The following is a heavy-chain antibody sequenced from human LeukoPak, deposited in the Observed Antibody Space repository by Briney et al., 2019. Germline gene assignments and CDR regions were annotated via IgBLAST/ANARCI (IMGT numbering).Heavy chain of an antibody. J-gene: IGHJ6*02. CDR3: ARAPTFYYYDSSGQYYYYYGMDV. CDR2: IYYSGST. CDR1: GGSISSGGYY. D-gene: IGHD3-22*01. V-gene: IGHV4-31*03. Sequence: SETLSLTCTVSGGSISSGGYYWSWIRQHPGKGLEWIGYIYYSGSTYYNPSLKSRVTISVDTSKNQFSLKLSSVTAADTAVYYCARAPTFYYYDSSGQYYYYYGMDVWGQGTTVTVSS.